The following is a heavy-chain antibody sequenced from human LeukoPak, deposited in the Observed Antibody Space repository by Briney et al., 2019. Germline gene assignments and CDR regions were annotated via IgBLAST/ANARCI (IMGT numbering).Heavy chain of an antibody. Sequence: SETLSLTCAVYGGSFSGYNWSWIRQPPGKGLEWIGGIDHSGSTNYNPSLKSRLTISVDTSKNQFSLKLSSVTAADTAVYYCARGGYCSGANCDNWFDPWGQGTLVTVSS. CDR3: ARGGYCSGANCDNWFDP. V-gene: IGHV4-34*01. CDR1: GGSFSGYN. CDR2: IDHSGST. D-gene: IGHD2-15*01. J-gene: IGHJ5*02.